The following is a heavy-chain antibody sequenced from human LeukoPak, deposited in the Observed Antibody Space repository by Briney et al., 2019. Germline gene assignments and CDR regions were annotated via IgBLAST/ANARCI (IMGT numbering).Heavy chain of an antibody. V-gene: IGHV4-61*02. J-gene: IGHJ4*02. CDR3: ARGSSQLATSHFDY. D-gene: IGHD6-6*01. CDR2: IYTSGST. CDR1: GGSISSGSYY. Sequence: SQTLSLTCTVSGGSISSGSYYWSWIRQPAGKGLEWIGRIYTSGSTNYNPSLKSRVTISVDTSKNQFSLKLSSVTAADTAVYYCARGSSQLATSHFDYWGQGTLVTVSS.